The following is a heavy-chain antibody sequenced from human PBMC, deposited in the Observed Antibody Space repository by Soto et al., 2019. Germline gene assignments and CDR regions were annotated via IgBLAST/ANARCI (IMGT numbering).Heavy chain of an antibody. V-gene: IGHV3-66*01. D-gene: IGHD4-17*01. J-gene: IGHJ6*03. CDR2: IYSGGST. CDR3: AREGGVTTSMGYYYYYMDV. CDR1: GFTVSSNY. Sequence: GGSLRLSCAASGFTVSSNYMSWVRQAPGKGLEWVSVIYSGGSTYYADSVKGRFTISRDNSKNTLYLQMNSLRAEDTAVYYCAREGGVTTSMGYYYYYMDVWGKGTTVTVSS.